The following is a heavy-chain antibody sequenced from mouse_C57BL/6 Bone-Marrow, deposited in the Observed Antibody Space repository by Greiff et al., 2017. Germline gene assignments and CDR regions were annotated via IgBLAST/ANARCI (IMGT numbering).Heavy chain of an antibody. CDR1: GYTFTSYW. CDR2: IHPNSGST. CDR3: SRSPFFLDF. V-gene: IGHV1-64*01. Sequence: QVQLQQPGAELVKPGASLKLSCKASGYTFTSYWMHWVKQRPGQGLEWIGMIHPNSGSTNYNEKFKSNTTLTVDKSSSTAYMQLSSLTSKDSAVYYCSRSPFFLDFWGTGTTVTVSS. J-gene: IGHJ1*03. D-gene: IGHD6-2*01.